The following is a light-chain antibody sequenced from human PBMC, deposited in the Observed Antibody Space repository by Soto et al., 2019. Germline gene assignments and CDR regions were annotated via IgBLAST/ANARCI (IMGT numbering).Light chain of an antibody. Sequence: EIVLTQSPGTLSLSPGERATLSCRASQSIARSYLVWYQQRPGQAPRLLIYATSSRATGISDRFSGSGSGTDFTLTISRLEPEDFAVYYCQQYGGSLKWAFGQGTKVEIK. CDR1: QSIARSY. CDR3: QQYGGSLKWA. V-gene: IGKV3-20*01. J-gene: IGKJ1*01. CDR2: ATS.